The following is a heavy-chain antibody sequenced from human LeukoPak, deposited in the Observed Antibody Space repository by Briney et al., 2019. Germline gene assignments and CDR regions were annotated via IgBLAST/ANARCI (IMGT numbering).Heavy chain of an antibody. D-gene: IGHD5-12*01. Sequence: GGSLRLSCAASGFTFSSYAMHWVRQAPGKGLEWVAVISYDGSNKYYADSVKGRFTISRGNSKNTLYLQMNSLRAEDTAVYYCARDGYSGYDYVDYFDYWGQGTLVTVSS. CDR1: GFTFSSYA. V-gene: IGHV3-30*04. CDR3: ARDGYSGYDYVDYFDY. J-gene: IGHJ4*02. CDR2: ISYDGSNK.